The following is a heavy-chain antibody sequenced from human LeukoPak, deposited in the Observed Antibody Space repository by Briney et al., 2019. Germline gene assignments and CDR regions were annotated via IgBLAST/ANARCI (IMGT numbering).Heavy chain of an antibody. CDR1: GFTFSDYY. Sequence: GGSLRLSCEASGFTFSDYYMSWIRQAPGKGLERVSYITSSGSTIYYADSMKGRFTISRDNAKHSLFLQLDSLRAEDTAVYYCARIGRPAAFDIWGQGTLVIVSS. CDR3: ARIGRPAAFDI. V-gene: IGHV3-11*01. CDR2: ITSSGSTI. J-gene: IGHJ3*02. D-gene: IGHD6-6*01.